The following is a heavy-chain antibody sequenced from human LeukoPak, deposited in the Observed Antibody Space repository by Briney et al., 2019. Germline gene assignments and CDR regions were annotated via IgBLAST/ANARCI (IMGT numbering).Heavy chain of an antibody. Sequence: SETLSLTCAVYGGFFSGYYWSWIRQPPGKGLEWIGEINHSGSTNYNPSLKSRVTISVDTSKNQFSLKLSSVTAADTAVYYCAKLAGCSSTSCYSVDYWGQGTLVTVSS. CDR1: GGFFSGYY. CDR3: AKLAGCSSTSCYSVDY. D-gene: IGHD2-2*01. CDR2: INHSGST. V-gene: IGHV4-34*01. J-gene: IGHJ4*02.